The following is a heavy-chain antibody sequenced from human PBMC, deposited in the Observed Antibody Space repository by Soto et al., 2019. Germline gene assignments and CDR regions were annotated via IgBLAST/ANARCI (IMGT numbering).Heavy chain of an antibody. Sequence: PSETLSLTCTVSGGSISSYYWSWIRQPPGKGLEWIGYIYYSGSTNYNPSLKSRVTISVDTSKNQFSLKLSSVTAADTAVYYCAREGNLYYYGMDVWGQGTTVTVSS. V-gene: IGHV4-59*01. CDR1: GGSISSYY. CDR3: AREGNLYYYGMDV. CDR2: IYYSGST. D-gene: IGHD6-13*01. J-gene: IGHJ6*02.